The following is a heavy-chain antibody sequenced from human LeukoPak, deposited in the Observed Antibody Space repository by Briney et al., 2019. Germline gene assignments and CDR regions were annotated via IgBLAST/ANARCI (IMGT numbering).Heavy chain of an antibody. V-gene: IGHV3-7*01. CDR1: GFAFSTYW. D-gene: IGHD3-16*01. J-gene: IGHJ4*02. Sequence: GGSLRLSCAASGFAFSTYWMTWVRQAPGKGLEWVANINQDGSGTYYVDSVTGRSTLSRDNAKSSLYLQVNSLRAEDSAVYYCAKGDPVSGVYWGRGTLVTVSS. CDR3: AKGDPVSGVY. CDR2: INQDGSGT.